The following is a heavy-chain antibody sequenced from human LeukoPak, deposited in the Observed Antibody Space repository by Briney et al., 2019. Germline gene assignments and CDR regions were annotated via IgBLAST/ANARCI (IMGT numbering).Heavy chain of an antibody. CDR2: IDDSGNT. J-gene: IGHJ6*03. D-gene: IGHD6-6*01. CDR3: ARDSSPDALPYMDA. V-gene: IGHV4-59*01. CDR1: GGSMKRSY. Sequence: SDTLSLTCLVSGGSMKRSYWTWLRQAPGKGLEWIGNIDDSGNTNYSPSLKSRVTISLDTSKNQFSLRVTSVTAADRGLYFCARDSSPDALPYMDAWGKGTTVTVSS.